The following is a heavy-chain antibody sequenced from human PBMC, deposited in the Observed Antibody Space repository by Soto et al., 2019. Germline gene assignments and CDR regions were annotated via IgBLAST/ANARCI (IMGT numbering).Heavy chain of an antibody. Sequence: EVQVVESGGALVQPGGSLRLSCAVSGFTVSDNYMNWVRQAPGKGLEWVSVIYVGGSTAYADSVKGRVTISRDNSKNTVYLQIDSLKAEVTAVYYCARDRGYNSVWSSDYSFDDWGQGTVVSVSS. CDR2: IYVGGST. J-gene: IGHJ3*01. CDR3: ARDRGYNSVWSSDYSFDD. V-gene: IGHV3-66*01. D-gene: IGHD6-19*01. CDR1: GFTVSDNY.